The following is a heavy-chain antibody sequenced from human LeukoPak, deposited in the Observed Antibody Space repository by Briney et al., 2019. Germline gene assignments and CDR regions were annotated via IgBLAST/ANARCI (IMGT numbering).Heavy chain of an antibody. D-gene: IGHD2-2*01. CDR2: IYYSGST. V-gene: IGHV4-59*12. J-gene: IGHJ4*02. CDR1: GGSISSYY. Sequence: SETLSLTCTVSGGSISSYYWNWIRQPPGKGLEWIGYIYYSGSTNYNPSLKSRVSISVNTSKNQFSLKLSSVTAADTAVYYCARGPVDRSSTSCYLDYWGQGTLVTVSS. CDR3: ARGPVDRSSTSCYLDY.